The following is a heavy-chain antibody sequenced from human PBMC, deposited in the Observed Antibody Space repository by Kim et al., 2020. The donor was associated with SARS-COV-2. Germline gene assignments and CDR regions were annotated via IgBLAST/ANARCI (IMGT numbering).Heavy chain of an antibody. CDR3: ARAGIAAAFFFDY. CDR1: GFTFSSYA. V-gene: IGHV3-30*04. Sequence: GGSLRLSCAASGFTFSSYAMHWVRQAPGKGLEWVAVISYDGSNKYYADSVKGRFTISRDNSKNTLYLQMNSLRAEDTAVYYCARAGIAAAFFFDYWGQGTLVTVSS. CDR2: ISYDGSNK. J-gene: IGHJ4*02. D-gene: IGHD6-13*01.